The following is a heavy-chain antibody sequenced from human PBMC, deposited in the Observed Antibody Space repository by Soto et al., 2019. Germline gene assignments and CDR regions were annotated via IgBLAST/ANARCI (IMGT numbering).Heavy chain of an antibody. CDR3: ARITFGGVIAPGGY. V-gene: IGHV1-18*01. D-gene: IGHD3-16*02. Sequence: ASVKVSCKASGYTFTSYGISWVRQAPGQGLERKGWISAYNGNTNYAQKLQGRVTMSTDTSTSTAYMELRSLRSDDTAVYYCARITFGGVIAPGGYWGQGTLVTVSS. CDR2: ISAYNGNT. CDR1: GYTFTSYG. J-gene: IGHJ4*02.